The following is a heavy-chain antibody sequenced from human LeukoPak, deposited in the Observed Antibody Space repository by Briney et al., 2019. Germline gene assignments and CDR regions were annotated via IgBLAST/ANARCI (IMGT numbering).Heavy chain of an antibody. CDR3: AKTIADGRFDP. CDR1: GGTFSSYA. Sequence: ASVKVSCKASGGTFSSYAISWVRQAPGQGLEWMGRINPNSGGTNYAQKFQGRVTMTRDTSISTAYMELSRLRSDDTAVYDCAKTIADGRFDPWGQGTLVTVSS. D-gene: IGHD6-13*01. J-gene: IGHJ5*02. CDR2: INPNSGGT. V-gene: IGHV1-2*06.